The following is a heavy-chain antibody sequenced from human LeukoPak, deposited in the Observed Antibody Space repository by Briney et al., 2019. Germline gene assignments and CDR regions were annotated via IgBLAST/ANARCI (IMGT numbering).Heavy chain of an antibody. CDR3: AKVESRYCSSTSCSFDY. V-gene: IGHV3-23*01. CDR2: ISGSGGST. Sequence: GGSLRLSCAASRLTFTSYAMSWVSHAPGKGLEWVSAISGSGGSTYYADSVKGRFTISRDNSKNTLYLQMNSLRAEDTALYYCAKVESRYCSSTSCSFDYWGQGTLVTVSS. D-gene: IGHD2-2*01. J-gene: IGHJ4*02. CDR1: RLTFTSYA.